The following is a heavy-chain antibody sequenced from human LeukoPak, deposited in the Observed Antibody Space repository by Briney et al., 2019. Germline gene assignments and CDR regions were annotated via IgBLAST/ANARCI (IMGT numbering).Heavy chain of an antibody. D-gene: IGHD3-16*01. Sequence: SETLSLTCTVSGYSISSGYYWGWIRQPPGKGLEWIGSIYHSGSTYYNPSLKSRVTISVDTSKNQFSLKLSSVTAADTAVYYCARDRVGDYFDYWGQETLVTVSS. V-gene: IGHV4-38-2*02. CDR3: ARDRVGDYFDY. CDR2: IYHSGST. CDR1: GYSISSGYY. J-gene: IGHJ4*02.